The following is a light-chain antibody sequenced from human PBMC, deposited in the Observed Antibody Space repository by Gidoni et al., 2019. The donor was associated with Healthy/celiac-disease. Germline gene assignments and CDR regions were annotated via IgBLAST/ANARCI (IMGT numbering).Light chain of an antibody. V-gene: IGLV2-14*01. Sequence: QSALTQPASVSGSPGQSITIACTGTSSDVGGYNYVSWYQQHPGKAPKLMSYDVSNRPSGVSNRFSGSKSGNTGSRTISGLQAEDEADYYCSSYTSSSSVVFGGGTKLTVL. CDR3: SSYTSSSSVV. J-gene: IGLJ2*01. CDR2: DVS. CDR1: SSDVGGYNY.